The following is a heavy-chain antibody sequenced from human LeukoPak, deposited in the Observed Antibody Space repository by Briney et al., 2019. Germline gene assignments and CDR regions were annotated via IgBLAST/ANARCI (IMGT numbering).Heavy chain of an antibody. CDR1: GFTFSSYA. Sequence: GGSLRLSCAASGFTFSSYAMSWVRQAPGKGLEWVSAISGSGGSTYYADSVKGRFTISRDNSKNTLYLQMDSLRAEDTGVYYCAKDLSSGSRRAYWGQGTLVTVSS. CDR3: AKDLSSGSRRAY. V-gene: IGHV3-23*01. J-gene: IGHJ4*02. CDR2: ISGSGGST. D-gene: IGHD6-19*01.